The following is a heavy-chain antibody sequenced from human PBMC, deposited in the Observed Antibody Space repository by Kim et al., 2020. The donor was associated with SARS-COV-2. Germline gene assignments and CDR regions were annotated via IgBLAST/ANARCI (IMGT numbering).Heavy chain of an antibody. D-gene: IGHD3-3*01. CDR3: ARDGAKEWLLRPTPQDPHGYFDY. V-gene: IGHV3-48*02. Sequence: GGSLRLSCAASGFTFSSYSMNWVRQAPGKGLEWVSYISSSSSTIYYADSVKGRFTISRDNAKNSLYLQMNSLRDEDTAVYYCARDGAKEWLLRPTPQDPHGYFDYWGQGTLVTVSS. J-gene: IGHJ4*02. CDR2: ISSSSSTI. CDR1: GFTFSSYS.